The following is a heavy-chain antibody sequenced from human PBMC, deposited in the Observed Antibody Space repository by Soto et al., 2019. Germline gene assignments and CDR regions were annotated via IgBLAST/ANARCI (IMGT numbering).Heavy chain of an antibody. V-gene: IGHV4-30-2*01. D-gene: IGHD3-10*01. Sequence: QLQLQESGSGLVRPSQTLSLTCTVSGASIGSGSYSWNWIRQPPGKGLEWIGYLHHSGDTYFIPSLRRRVSLSVDRSNNQFSLKLISVTAADTAVYYCARFPLWFGELDYWGQGALVTVSS. CDR1: GASIGSGSYS. CDR2: LHHSGDT. J-gene: IGHJ4*02. CDR3: ARFPLWFGELDY.